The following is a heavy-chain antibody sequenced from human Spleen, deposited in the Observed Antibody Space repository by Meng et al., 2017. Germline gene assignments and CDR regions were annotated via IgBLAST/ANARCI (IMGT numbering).Heavy chain of an antibody. CDR2: INSEGSRT. J-gene: IGHJ4*02. V-gene: IGHV3-74*01. Sequence: GGSLRLSCAASGFTFSSYWMHWVRQAPGKGLVWVSRINSEGSRTSYADSVKGRFTISRDNAKNTLYLQMNSLRAEDTAVYYCARGAYGDSGNFDYWGQGTLVTVSS. CDR1: GFTFSSYW. CDR3: ARGAYGDSGNFDY. D-gene: IGHD4-17*01.